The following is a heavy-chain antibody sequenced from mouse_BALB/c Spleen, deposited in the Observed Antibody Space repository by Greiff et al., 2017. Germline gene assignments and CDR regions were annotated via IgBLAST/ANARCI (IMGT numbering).Heavy chain of an antibody. V-gene: IGHV3-2*02. Sequence: DVQLQESGPGLVKPSQSLSLTCTVTGYSITSDYAWNWIRQFPGNKLEWMGYISYSGSTSYNPSLKSRISITRDTSKNQFFLQLNSVTTEDTATYYCARKIYYDYDGAMDYWGQGTSVTVSS. J-gene: IGHJ4*01. CDR3: ARKIYYDYDGAMDY. CDR2: ISYSGST. CDR1: GYSITSDYA. D-gene: IGHD2-4*01.